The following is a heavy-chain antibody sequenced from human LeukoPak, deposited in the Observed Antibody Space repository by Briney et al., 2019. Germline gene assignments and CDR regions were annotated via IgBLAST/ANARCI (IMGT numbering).Heavy chain of an antibody. D-gene: IGHD3-22*01. CDR3: ARPLNYYDSSGSYTGAFDI. V-gene: IGHV1-2*02. CDR2: INPNSGGT. J-gene: IGHJ3*02. Sequence: GASVRVSCKASGYTFTHYYMHWVRQAPGQGLEWLGWINPNSGGTNDAQKFQGRVTMTRDTPISTAYMELSRLRSDDTAVYYCARPLNYYDSSGSYTGAFDIWGQGTMVTVSS. CDR1: GYTFTHYY.